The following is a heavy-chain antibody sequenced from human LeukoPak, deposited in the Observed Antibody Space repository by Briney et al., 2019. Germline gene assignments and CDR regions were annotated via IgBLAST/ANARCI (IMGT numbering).Heavy chain of an antibody. CDR1: GFTFSSYA. Sequence: GGSLRLSCAASGFTFSSYAMSWVRQAPGKGLEWVSAISGSGGSTYYADSVKGRFTISRDNSKNTLYLQMNSLRAEDTAVYYCAKIEAVAGTSRAQFDPYDYWAREPWSPSPQ. J-gene: IGHJ4*02. CDR3: AKIEAVAGTSRAQFDPYDY. V-gene: IGHV3-23*01. CDR2: ISGSGGST. D-gene: IGHD6-19*01.